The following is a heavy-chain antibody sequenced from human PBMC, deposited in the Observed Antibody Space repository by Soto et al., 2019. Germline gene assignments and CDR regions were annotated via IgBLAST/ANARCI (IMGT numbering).Heavy chain of an antibody. CDR3: AKFGCGSPPCPYYFYSFMAV. D-gene: IGHD2-15*01. CDR2: IKSKTDGGTT. CDR1: GFTFSNAW. J-gene: IGHJ6*03. Sequence: GGSLRLSCAASGFTFSNAWMNWVRQAPGKGLEWVGRIKSKTDGGTTDYAAPVKGRFTISRDNSQNTLYLRMNSLRAEDTAVYYCAKFGCGSPPCPYYFYSFMAVWGKGTTVTVSS. V-gene: IGHV3-15*07.